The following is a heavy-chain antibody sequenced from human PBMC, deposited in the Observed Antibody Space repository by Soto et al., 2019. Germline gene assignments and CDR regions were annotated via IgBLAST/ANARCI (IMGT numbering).Heavy chain of an antibody. CDR3: TTDLQARQLTTFSY. J-gene: IGHJ4*02. D-gene: IGHD3-16*01. CDR1: GFTFSNAW. CDR2: IKSKTDGGTT. V-gene: IGHV3-15*01. Sequence: GGSLRLSCAASGFTFSNAWMSWVRQAPGKGLEWVGRIKSKTDGGTTDYAAPVKGRFTISRDDSKNTLYLQMNSLKTEDTAVYYCTTDLQARQLTTFSYWGQGTLVTVSS.